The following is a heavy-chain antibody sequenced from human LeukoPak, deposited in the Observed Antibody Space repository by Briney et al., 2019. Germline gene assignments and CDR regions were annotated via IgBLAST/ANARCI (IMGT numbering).Heavy chain of an antibody. D-gene: IGHD1-26*01. CDR2: MYYSGSP. CDR1: GDSFSSYY. V-gene: IGHV4-59*08. J-gene: IGHJ4*02. CDR3: ARLSIVGATNFDY. Sequence: PSETLSLTCTVSGDSFSSYYWSWIRRPPGKGLEWIGYMYYSGSPNYNPSLKSRVTISVDTSKNQFSLKLASVTAADTAVYYCARLSIVGATNFDYWGQGTLVTVSS.